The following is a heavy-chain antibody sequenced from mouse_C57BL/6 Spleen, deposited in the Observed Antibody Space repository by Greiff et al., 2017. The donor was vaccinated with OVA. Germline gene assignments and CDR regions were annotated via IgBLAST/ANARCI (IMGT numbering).Heavy chain of an antibody. D-gene: IGHD1-1*01. V-gene: IGHV1-72*01. CDR1: GYTFTSYW. CDR2: IDPNSGGT. CDR3: AREDGSPTGGDFDV. Sequence: VQLQQPGAELVQPGASVKLSCKASGYTFTSYWMHWVKQRPGRGLEWIGRIDPNSGGTKYNEKFKSKATLTVDKPSSTAYMQRSSLTSEDSAGYYSAREDGSPTGGDFDVWGTGTTVTVSS. J-gene: IGHJ1*03.